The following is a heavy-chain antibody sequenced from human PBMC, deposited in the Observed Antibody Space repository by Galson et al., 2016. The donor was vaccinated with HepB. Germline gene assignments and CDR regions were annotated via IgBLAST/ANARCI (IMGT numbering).Heavy chain of an antibody. CDR1: GFTFSTYA. Sequence: SLRLSCAASGFTFSTYAMSWVRQAPGKGLEWVSSFSGDGSNTYYAASVKGRCTISKDNSKNTLYLQMNSLRAEDTALYYCARSTSSHSWRRRYYFDHWGQGAQVTVSA. V-gene: IGHV3-23*01. D-gene: IGHD6-13*01. CDR3: ARSTSSHSWRRRYYFDH. CDR2: FSGDGSNT. J-gene: IGHJ4*02.